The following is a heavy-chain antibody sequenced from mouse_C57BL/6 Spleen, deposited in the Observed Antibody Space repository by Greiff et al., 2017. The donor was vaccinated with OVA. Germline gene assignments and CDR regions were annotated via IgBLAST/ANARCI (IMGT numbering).Heavy chain of an antibody. CDR1: GFNIKDDY. CDR3: TTEDYNYYAMDY. CDR2: IDPENGDT. J-gene: IGHJ4*01. D-gene: IGHD2-4*01. Sequence: EVQLQESGAELVRPGASVKLSCTASGFNIKDDYMHWVKQRPEQGLAWIGWIDPENGDTEYASKFQGKATITADTSSNTAYLQLSSLTSEDTAVYYCTTEDYNYYAMDYWGQGTSVTVSS. V-gene: IGHV14-4*01.